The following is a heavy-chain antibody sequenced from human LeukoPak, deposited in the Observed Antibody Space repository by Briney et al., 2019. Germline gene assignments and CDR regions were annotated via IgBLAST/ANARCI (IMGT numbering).Heavy chain of an antibody. Sequence: KASETLSLTCTVSGGSISSSSYYWGWIRQPPGKGLEWIGSIYYSGSTHYNPSLKSRVTISVDTSKNEFSLKLSSVTAADTAVYYCARNNTIMMYPRGGEDKGFDYWGQGTLVTVSS. CDR1: GGSISSSSYY. J-gene: IGHJ4*02. CDR2: IYYSGST. D-gene: IGHD2-8*01. CDR3: ARNNTIMMYPRGGEDKGFDY. V-gene: IGHV4-39*01.